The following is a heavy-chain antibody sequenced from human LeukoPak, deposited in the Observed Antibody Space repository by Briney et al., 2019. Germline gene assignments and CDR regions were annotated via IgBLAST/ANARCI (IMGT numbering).Heavy chain of an antibody. V-gene: IGHV4-59*08. CDR3: ARGGYRYDFFNLDY. D-gene: IGHD5-18*01. Sequence: SETLSLTCTVSGGSIRSYYWSWIRQPQGKGLEWIGYIYYSGSANYNPSLKSRVTISLDTSKNQFSLKLSSVTAADTAVYYCARGGYRYDFFNLDYWGQGTLVTVSS. CDR2: IYYSGSA. CDR1: GGSIRSYY. J-gene: IGHJ4*02.